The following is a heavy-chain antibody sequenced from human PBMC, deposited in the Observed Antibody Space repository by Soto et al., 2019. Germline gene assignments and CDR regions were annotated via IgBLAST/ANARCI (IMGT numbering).Heavy chain of an antibody. V-gene: IGHV3-30-3*01. Sequence: GGSLRLSCAASGFTFSSYAMSWVRQAPGKGLEWVAVISYDGSNKYYADSVKGRFTISRDNSKNTLYLQMNSLRAEDTAVYYCARGGSSVYYYGMDVWGQGTTVTVSS. J-gene: IGHJ6*02. CDR1: GFTFSSYA. D-gene: IGHD3-3*01. CDR2: ISYDGSNK. CDR3: ARGGSSVYYYGMDV.